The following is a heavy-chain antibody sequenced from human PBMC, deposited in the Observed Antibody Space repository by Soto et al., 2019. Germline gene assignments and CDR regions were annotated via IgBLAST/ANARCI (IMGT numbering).Heavy chain of an antibody. CDR3: ASVKYDYMWGNYCSSTSCPKYYYYGMDV. Sequence: ASVKVSCKISGSTLTEFSMHWVRQAPGKGLEWMGGLAPEDGEAIFAQKFKGRVTVTEDTSTDTAYMELSSLRSEDTAVYYCASVKYDYMWGNYCSSTSCPKYYYYGMDVWGQGTTVTVSS. D-gene: IGHD2-2*01. CDR1: GSTLTEFS. J-gene: IGHJ6*02. CDR2: LAPEDGEA. V-gene: IGHV1-24*01.